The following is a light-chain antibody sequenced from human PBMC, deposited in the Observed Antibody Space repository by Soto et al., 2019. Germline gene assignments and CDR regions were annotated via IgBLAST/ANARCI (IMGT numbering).Light chain of an antibody. V-gene: IGKV1-5*03. CDR3: QHYNSYSEA. Sequence: DIQMTQSPSTLSGSVGDRVTSTCRPSQTISSWLAWYQQKPGKAPKLLIYKASTLKSGVPSRFSGSGSGTEFTLTISSLQPDNFATYYCQHYNSYSEAFGQGTKVDI. CDR1: QTISSW. CDR2: KAS. J-gene: IGKJ1*01.